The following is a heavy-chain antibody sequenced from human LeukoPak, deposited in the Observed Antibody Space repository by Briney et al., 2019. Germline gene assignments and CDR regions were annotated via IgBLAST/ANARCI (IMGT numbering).Heavy chain of an antibody. CDR3: ARAPDKGFWSGYKGAYMDV. CDR1: GGSISSGDYY. CDR2: IYYSGST. Sequence: KPSQTLSLTCTVSGGSISSGDYYWSWIRQPPGKGLEWIGYIYYSGSTYYNPSLKSRVTISVDTSKNQFSLKLSSVTAADTAVYYCARAPDKGFWSGYKGAYMDVWGKGTTVTVS. V-gene: IGHV4-30-4*08. J-gene: IGHJ6*03. D-gene: IGHD3-3*01.